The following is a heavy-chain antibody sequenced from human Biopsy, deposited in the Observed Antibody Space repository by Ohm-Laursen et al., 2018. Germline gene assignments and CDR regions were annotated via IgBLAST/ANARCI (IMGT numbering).Heavy chain of an antibody. D-gene: IGHD4-11*01. V-gene: IGHV4-59*02. J-gene: IGHJ6*02. CDR3: ARDSGILNYGNFKYYHYYGMDV. CDR1: GDSVTKYY. CDR2: IYYSVMT. Sequence: GTLSLTCTVSGDSVTKYYWSWIRQPPGKELEWIGHIYYSVMTNYNPSLQSRVSISVDTSRNQVSLTLSSVTAADTAVYYCARDSGILNYGNFKYYHYYGMDVWGQGTKVTVSS.